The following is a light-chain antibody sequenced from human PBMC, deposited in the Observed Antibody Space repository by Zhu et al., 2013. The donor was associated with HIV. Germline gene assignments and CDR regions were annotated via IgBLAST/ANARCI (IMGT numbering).Light chain of an antibody. CDR2: GAS. V-gene: IGKV3D-15*02. CDR1: QSVNSN. CDR3: QQYDSSPQVT. Sequence: EIVMTQSPASMSVSAGERATLSCRASQSVNSNLAWYQQKRGQAPRLLIYGASTRATGIPDRFRGSGSGTDFTLTISRLEPEDLGVYYCQQYDSSPQVTFGPGTRVEIK. J-gene: IGKJ3*01.